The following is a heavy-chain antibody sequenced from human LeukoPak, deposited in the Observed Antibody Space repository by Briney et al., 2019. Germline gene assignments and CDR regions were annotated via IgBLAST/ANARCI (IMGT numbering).Heavy chain of an antibody. Sequence: GGSLRLSCAASGFTFSNYFMHWVRQAPGKGLEWVAGIASDGSHTFYVESVKGRFTISRDNSKNTLYLQMNSLGPEDTAVYFCARERQDTVIHSGAFDIWGQGTIVTVSS. D-gene: IGHD2-21*02. V-gene: IGHV3-30-3*01. J-gene: IGHJ3*02. CDR3: ARERQDTVIHSGAFDI. CDR1: GFTFSNYF. CDR2: IASDGSHT.